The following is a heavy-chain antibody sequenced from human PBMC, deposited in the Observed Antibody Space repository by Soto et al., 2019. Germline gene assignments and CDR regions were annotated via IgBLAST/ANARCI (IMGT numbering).Heavy chain of an antibody. CDR1: GFTFSSYA. CDR3: AKDPYLSCAGVSFFDY. D-gene: IGHD2-21*01. V-gene: IGHV3-23*01. J-gene: IGHJ4*02. CDR2: ISGSGGST. Sequence: EVQLLESGGGLVQPGGSLRLSCAASGFTFSSYAMSWVRQAPGKGLEWVSAISGSGGSTYYADSVKGRFTISRDNSKNTLYLQMNSLRAEDTAVYYCAKDPYLSCAGVSFFDYWGQGTLVTVSS.